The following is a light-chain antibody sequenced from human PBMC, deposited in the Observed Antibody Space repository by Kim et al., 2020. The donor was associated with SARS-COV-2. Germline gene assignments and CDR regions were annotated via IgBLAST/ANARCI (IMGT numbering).Light chain of an antibody. Sequence: SYELTQPPSVSVSPGQTASITCSGDKLGDKYACWYQQKPGQSPVLVIYQDSKRPSGIPERFSGSNYGNTATLTISGTQAMDEADYYCQAWDTYVVFGCGT. CDR3: QAWDTYVV. CDR1: KLGDKY. CDR2: QDS. V-gene: IGLV3-1*01. J-gene: IGLJ2*01.